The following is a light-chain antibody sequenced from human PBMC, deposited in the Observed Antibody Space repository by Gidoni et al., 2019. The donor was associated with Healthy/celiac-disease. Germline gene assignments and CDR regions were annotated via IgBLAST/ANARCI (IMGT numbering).Light chain of an antibody. CDR3: QQYDNLPRS. CDR2: DAS. V-gene: IGKV1-33*01. CDR1: KDISTY. Sequence: DMQMNQSPSSLSASVGARVTITCQARKDISTYLNWYQQKPGQAPKLLIYDASNLETGVPSRFSGSGSGTDFTLTISSLQPEDIATYYCQQYDNLPRSFGQGTQLEIK. J-gene: IGKJ2*04.